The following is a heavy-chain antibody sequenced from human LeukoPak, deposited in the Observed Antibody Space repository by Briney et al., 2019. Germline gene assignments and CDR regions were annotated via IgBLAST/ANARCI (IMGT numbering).Heavy chain of an antibody. CDR1: GFTFSSYS. CDR2: ISSSSSYI. D-gene: IGHD3-22*01. CDR3: ARETYYYDSSGYYQKGSFDY. J-gene: IGHJ4*02. V-gene: IGHV3-21*01. Sequence: KPGGSLRLSCAASGFTFSSYSMNWVRQAPGKGLEWVSSISSSSSYIYYADSGKGRFTISRDNAEKSLYLRMNSLRAEDTAVYYCARETYYYDSSGYYQKGSFDYWGQGTLVTVSS.